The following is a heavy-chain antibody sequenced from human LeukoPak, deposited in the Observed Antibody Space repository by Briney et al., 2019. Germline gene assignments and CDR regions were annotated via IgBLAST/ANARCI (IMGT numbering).Heavy chain of an antibody. CDR3: ARSGLGLSYDSSGYYLGY. J-gene: IGHJ4*02. D-gene: IGHD3-22*01. CDR1: GYSISSGYY. Sequence: SETLSLTCTVSGYSISSGYYWGWIRQPPGKGLEWIGSIYHSGSTYYNPSLKSRVTISVDTSKNQFSLKLSSVTAADTAVYYCARSGLGLSYDSSGYYLGYWGQGTLVTVSS. CDR2: IYHSGST. V-gene: IGHV4-38-2*02.